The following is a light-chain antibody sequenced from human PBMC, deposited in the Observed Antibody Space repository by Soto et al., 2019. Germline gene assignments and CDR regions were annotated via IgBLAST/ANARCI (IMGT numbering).Light chain of an antibody. CDR1: SSDVGSYNL. V-gene: IGLV2-23*01. CDR3: SSYGGYNNVV. CDR2: EGT. Sequence: QSALTQPASVSGSPGQSITISCTGTSSDVGSYNLVPWYQQHPGKAPKLIIYEGTKRPSGVSNRFSGSKSDNTASLTISGLQADDEADYYCSSYGGYNNVVFGTGTKVTVL. J-gene: IGLJ1*01.